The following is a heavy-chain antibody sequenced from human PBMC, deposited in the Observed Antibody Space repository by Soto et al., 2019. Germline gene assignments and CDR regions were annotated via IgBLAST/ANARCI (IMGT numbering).Heavy chain of an antibody. J-gene: IGHJ3*01. D-gene: IGHD1-26*01. CDR3: XXXQAQAFHYXXXXXXX. CDR1: GFTVSSNY. CDR2: IYSGGST. Sequence: EVQLVESGGGLIQPGGSLRLSCAASGFTVSSNYMSWVRQAPGKGLEWVSVIYSGGSTYYADSVKGRFTISRENSKNTXYXXXXXLRAEXXXXXXXXXXQAQAFHYXXXXXXXWGQ. V-gene: IGHV3-53*01.